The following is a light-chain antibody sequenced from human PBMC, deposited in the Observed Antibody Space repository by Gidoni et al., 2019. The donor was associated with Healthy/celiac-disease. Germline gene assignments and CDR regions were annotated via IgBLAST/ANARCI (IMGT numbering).Light chain of an antibody. CDR3: QKFNSYPWT. J-gene: IGKJ1*01. V-gene: IGKV1-13*02. CDR1: QGISSA. CDR2: DAS. Sequence: AIQLTQSPSSLSASVGDRVTITCRASQGISSALAWYQQKPGKAHKLLIYDASSLESGVPSRFSGSGSGTDFTLTISSLQPEDFANYYCQKFNSYPWTFGQGTKVEIK.